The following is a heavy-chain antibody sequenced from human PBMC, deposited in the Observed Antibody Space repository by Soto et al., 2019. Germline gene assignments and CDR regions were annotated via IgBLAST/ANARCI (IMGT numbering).Heavy chain of an antibody. CDR2: ISAYNGNT. CDR1: GYTFTSYG. CDR3: ARDILLWFGEPRADY. D-gene: IGHD3-10*01. Sequence: QVQLVQSGAEVKKPGASVKVSCKASGYTFTSYGISWVRQAPGQGLEWMGWISAYNGNTNYAQKLRGRVTMTTDTSKXTAYMELRSLRSDDTAVYYCARDILLWFGEPRADYWGQGTLVTVSS. J-gene: IGHJ4*02. V-gene: IGHV1-18*01.